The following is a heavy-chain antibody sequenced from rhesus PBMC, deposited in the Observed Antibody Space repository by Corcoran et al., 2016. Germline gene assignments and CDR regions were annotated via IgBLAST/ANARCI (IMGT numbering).Heavy chain of an antibody. D-gene: IGHD3S6*01. V-gene: IGHV2S1*01. CDR2: IYWDDDK. J-gene: IGHJ4*01. CDR1: GFSLSTSGMG. CDR3: ARVSGYEDDYGYYYTHYFDY. Sequence: QVPLKESGPALVKPTQTLTLTCTFSGFSLSTSGMGVGCIRQPPGKALEWLASIYWDDDKYYSTALKSRLTISKDTSKNQVVLTMTNMDPVDTATYYCARVSGYEDDYGYYYTHYFDYWGQGVLVTVSS.